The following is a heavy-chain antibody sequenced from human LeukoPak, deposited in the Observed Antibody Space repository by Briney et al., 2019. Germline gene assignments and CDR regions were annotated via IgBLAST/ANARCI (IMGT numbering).Heavy chain of an antibody. V-gene: IGHV1-8*03. D-gene: IGHD6-6*01. CDR1: GYTFTSYD. J-gene: IGHJ5*02. CDR2: MNPNSGNT. Sequence: GASVKVSXKASGYTFTSYDINWVRQATGQGLEWMGWMNPNSGNTGYAQKFQGRVTITRNTSISTAYMELSSLRSEDTAVYYCATARAARPIWFDPWGQGTLVTVSS. CDR3: ATARAARPIWFDP.